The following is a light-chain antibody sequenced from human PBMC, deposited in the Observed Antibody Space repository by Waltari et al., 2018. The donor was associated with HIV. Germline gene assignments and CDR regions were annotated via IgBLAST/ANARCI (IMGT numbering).Light chain of an antibody. Sequence: SYELTQPPSVSVSPGQTARITCSGDAFPKQYAYWYQQKSGQAPVLVIYEDSKRPSGIPERFSGSSSGTMATLTISGAQVEDEADYYCYSTDSSGNHVVFGGGTKLTVL. J-gene: IGLJ2*01. V-gene: IGLV3-10*01. CDR1: AFPKQY. CDR2: EDS. CDR3: YSTDSSGNHVV.